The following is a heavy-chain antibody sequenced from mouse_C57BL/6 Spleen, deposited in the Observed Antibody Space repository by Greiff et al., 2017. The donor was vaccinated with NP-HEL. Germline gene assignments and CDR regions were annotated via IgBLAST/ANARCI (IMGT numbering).Heavy chain of an antibody. V-gene: IGHV5-9-1*02. J-gene: IGHJ4*01. CDR3: TRVGNYNAMDY. Sequence: EVMLVESGEGLVKPGGSLKLSCAASGFTFSSYAMSWVRQTPEKRLEWVAYISSGGDYIYYADTVKGRFTISRDNARNTLYLQMSSLKSEDTAMYYCTRVGNYNAMDYWGQGTSVTVSS. CDR1: GFTFSSYA. CDR2: ISSGGDYI. D-gene: IGHD2-1*01.